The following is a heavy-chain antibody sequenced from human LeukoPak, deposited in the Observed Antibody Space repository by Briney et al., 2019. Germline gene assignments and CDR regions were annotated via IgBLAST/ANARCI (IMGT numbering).Heavy chain of an antibody. J-gene: IGHJ5*02. CDR3: ARAARIAAAGTSWFDP. CDR1: GYTFTGYY. CDR2: INPNSGGT. V-gene: IGHV1-2*02. Sequence: GASVKVSCKASGYTFTGYYMHWVRQAPGQGLEWMGWINPNSGGTNYAQKFQGRVTMTRGTSISTAYMELSRLRSDDTAVYYCARAARIAAAGTSWFDPWGQGTLVTVSS. D-gene: IGHD6-13*01.